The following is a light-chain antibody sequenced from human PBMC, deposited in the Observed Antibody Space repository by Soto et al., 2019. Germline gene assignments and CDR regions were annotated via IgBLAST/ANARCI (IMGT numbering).Light chain of an antibody. J-gene: IGKJ4*01. CDR3: MQSVRLPLS. Sequence: DDVLTQTPVSLSASPGQPASISCKSTESLLHSDGKTYLSWYLHRPCQPPQILIHEVSTRFSGVPDRFSGSGSGTDFTLSISRVEPEDAGVYYCMQSVRLPLSFGGGTRLEIK. CDR2: EVS. V-gene: IGKV2D-29*01. CDR1: ESLLHSDGKTY.